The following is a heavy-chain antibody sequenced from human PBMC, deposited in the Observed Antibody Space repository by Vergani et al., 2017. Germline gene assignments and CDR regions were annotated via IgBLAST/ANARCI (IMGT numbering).Heavy chain of an antibody. Sequence: QVQLVQSGAEVKKPGASVKVSCKASGYTFTSYDINWVRQATGQGLEWMGWMNPNSGNTGYAQKCQGRVTMTRNTSISTAYMELSSLRSEDTAVYYCAREGPITMVRGVIKPAYYYYYMDVGGKGTTVTVSS. CDR2: MNPNSGNT. V-gene: IGHV1-8*01. J-gene: IGHJ6*03. CDR3: AREGPITMVRGVIKPAYYYYYMDV. CDR1: GYTFTSYD. D-gene: IGHD3-10*01.